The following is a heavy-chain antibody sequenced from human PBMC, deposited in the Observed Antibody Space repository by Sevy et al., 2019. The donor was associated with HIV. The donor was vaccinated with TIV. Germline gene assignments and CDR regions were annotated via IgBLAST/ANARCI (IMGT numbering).Heavy chain of an antibody. V-gene: IGHV3-49*03. Sequence: GGSLRLSCTSSGFTFGDYAMSWFRQAPGKGLEWVAFIRRNSHEPYGGTTEYAASVKGRFTISRDNSKNTVYLQMNSLRVEDTAMYYCAKDLGGYSYSWGQGTPVTVSS. D-gene: IGHD2-15*01. CDR1: GFTFGDYA. CDR3: AKDLGGYSYS. CDR2: IRRNSHEPYGGTT. J-gene: IGHJ4*02.